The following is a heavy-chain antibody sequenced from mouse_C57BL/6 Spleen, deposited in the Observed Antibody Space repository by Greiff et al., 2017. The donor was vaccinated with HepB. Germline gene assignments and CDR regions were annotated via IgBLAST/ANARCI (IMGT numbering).Heavy chain of an antibody. CDR3: ARDDGYYWYFDV. CDR2: INPSTGGT. J-gene: IGHJ1*03. CDR1: GYSFTGYY. V-gene: IGHV1-42*01. Sequence: EVQLQQSGPELVKPGASVKISCKASGYSFTGYYMNWVKQSPEKSLEWIGEINPSTGGTTYNQKFKAKATLTVDKSSSTAYMQLKSLTSEDSAVYYCARDDGYYWYFDVWGTGTTVTVSS. D-gene: IGHD2-3*01.